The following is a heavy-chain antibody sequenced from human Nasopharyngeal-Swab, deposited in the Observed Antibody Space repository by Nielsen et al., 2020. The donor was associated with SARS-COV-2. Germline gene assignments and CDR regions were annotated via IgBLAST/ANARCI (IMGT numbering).Heavy chain of an antibody. CDR3: ARDQASIAAMAY. CDR1: GYTFTSYY. Sequence: ASVKVSCRASGYTFTSYYMHWVRQAPGQGLEWMGIINPSGGSTSYAQKFQGRVTMTRDTSTSTVYMELSSLRSEDTAVYYCARDQASIAAMAYWGQGTLVTASS. J-gene: IGHJ4*02. V-gene: IGHV1-46*01. D-gene: IGHD6-13*01. CDR2: INPSGGST.